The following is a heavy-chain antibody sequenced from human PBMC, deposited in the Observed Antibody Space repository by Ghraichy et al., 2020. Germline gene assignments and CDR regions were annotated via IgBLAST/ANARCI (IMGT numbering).Heavy chain of an antibody. CDR1: GGSFSGYY. CDR2: INHSGST. V-gene: IGHV4-34*01. Sequence: SETLSLTCAVYGGSFSGYYWSWIRQPPGKGLEWIGEINHSGSTNYNPSLKSRVTISVDTSKNQFSLKLSSVTAADTAVYYCARVEGYPATSTKRTYYFDYWGQGTLVTVSS. D-gene: IGHD5/OR15-5a*01. CDR3: ARVEGYPATSTKRTYYFDY. J-gene: IGHJ4*02.